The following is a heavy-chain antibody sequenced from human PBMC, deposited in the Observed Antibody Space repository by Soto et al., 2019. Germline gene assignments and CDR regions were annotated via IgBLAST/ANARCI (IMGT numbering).Heavy chain of an antibody. V-gene: IGHV4-59*01. Sequence: SETLSLTCTVYGGFISTYFCSWIRQLPGKGPEWIGYILYNGTTNYNPPLKSRVTISVATSKNQFSLKLNSGSASVKAMDYCARRPLDIRFLVLWFDLWGPGTQVTVSS. CDR3: ARRPLDIRFLVLWFDL. J-gene: IGHJ5*02. D-gene: IGHD3-3*01. CDR2: ILYNGTT. CDR1: GGFISTYF.